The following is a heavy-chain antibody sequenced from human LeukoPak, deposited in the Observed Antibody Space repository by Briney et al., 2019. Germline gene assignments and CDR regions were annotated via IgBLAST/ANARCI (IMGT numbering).Heavy chain of an antibody. J-gene: IGHJ4*02. Sequence: GGSLRLSCAASGFDFSAYEMNWVRQAPGKGLEWVAYFAGSDTTTHYADSVKGRFTISRDNAKNLLFLQMNNLRAEDTALYYCTTLGYHFDSWGQGTLVTVSS. V-gene: IGHV3-48*03. CDR2: FAGSDTTT. D-gene: IGHD3-22*01. CDR3: TTLGYHFDS. CDR1: GFDFSAYE.